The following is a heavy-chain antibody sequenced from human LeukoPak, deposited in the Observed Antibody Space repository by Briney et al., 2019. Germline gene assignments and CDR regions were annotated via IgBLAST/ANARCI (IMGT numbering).Heavy chain of an antibody. Sequence: PSETLSLTCTVSGGSISSYYWSWIRQPAGKGFEWIGRIYTSGSTNYNPSLRSRVTMSVDTSKNQFSLKLSSVTAADTAVYYCARDDKYSSSFDYWGQGTLVTVSS. J-gene: IGHJ4*02. CDR1: GGSISSYY. V-gene: IGHV4-4*07. D-gene: IGHD6-13*01. CDR3: ARDDKYSSSFDY. CDR2: IYTSGST.